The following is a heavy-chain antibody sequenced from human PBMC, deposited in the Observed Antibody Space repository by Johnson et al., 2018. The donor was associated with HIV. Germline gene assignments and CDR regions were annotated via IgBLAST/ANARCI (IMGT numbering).Heavy chain of an antibody. CDR2: ISGSGGST. D-gene: IGHD1-26*01. CDR1: GFTFDDYG. J-gene: IGHJ3*02. CDR3: AVGAADAFDI. Sequence: VQLVESGGGVVRPGGSLRLSCAASGFTFDDYGMSWVRQAPGKGLEWVSAISGSGGSTYYADSVKGRFTISRDNSKNTLYLQMNSLRAEDTAVYYCAVGAADAFDIWGQGTMVTVSS. V-gene: IGHV3-23*04.